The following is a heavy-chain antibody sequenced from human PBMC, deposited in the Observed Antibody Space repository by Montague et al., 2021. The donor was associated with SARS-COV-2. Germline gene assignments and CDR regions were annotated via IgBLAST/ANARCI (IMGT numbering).Heavy chain of an antibody. J-gene: IGHJ6*02. Sequence: SLRLSCAASRFTFNTYTVHWVRQAPGKGLQWVAVISYDGSKKYYIDSVKGRFTISRDNSRNTLSLQMNSLRSEDSAVYYCARDGSGYASNYFYVMDVWGQGTMVTVSS. CDR1: RFTFNTYT. CDR3: ARDGSGYASNYFYVMDV. V-gene: IGHV3-30*04. D-gene: IGHD3-22*01. CDR2: ISYDGSKK.